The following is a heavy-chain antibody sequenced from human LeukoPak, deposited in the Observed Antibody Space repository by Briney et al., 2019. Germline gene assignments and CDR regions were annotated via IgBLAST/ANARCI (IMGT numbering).Heavy chain of an antibody. CDR2: ISSSSSTI. D-gene: IGHD6-19*01. CDR3: AKCHISGWYYFGY. Sequence: AGGSLRLSCAASGLTFSSYSMNWVRQAPGKGLEWVSYISSSSSTIYYADSLKGRFTLSRDNSKNTLFLQMNSLTPEDTAVYYCAKCHISGWYYFGYWGQGTLVTVSS. V-gene: IGHV3-48*01. J-gene: IGHJ4*02. CDR1: GLTFSSYS.